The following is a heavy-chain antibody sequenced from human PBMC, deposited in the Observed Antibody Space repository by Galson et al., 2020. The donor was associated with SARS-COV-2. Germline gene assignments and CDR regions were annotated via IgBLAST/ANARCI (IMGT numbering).Heavy chain of an antibody. D-gene: IGHD6-13*01. CDR1: GYTLTELF. CDR2: FDPEDGET. J-gene: IGHJ5*02. Sequence: ASVKVSCKVSGYTLTELFMHWVRQAPGKGLEWMGGFDPEDGETIYAQKFQGRVTMTEDTSTDTAYMELSSLRSEDTAVYYCATGPAAGRYNWFDPWGQGTLVTVSS. CDR3: ATGPAAGRYNWFDP. V-gene: IGHV1-24*01.